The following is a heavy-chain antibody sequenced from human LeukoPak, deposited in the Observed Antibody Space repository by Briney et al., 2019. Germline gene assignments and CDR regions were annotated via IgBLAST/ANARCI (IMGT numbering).Heavy chain of an antibody. J-gene: IGHJ4*02. Sequence: SETLSLTCTVSGGSVSNNNYYWGWIRQPPGRGLEWIGSLSYSGSTYYNPSLKSRVTISVDTSKNQFSLKVSSVTAADTAVYYRARVLAAAAHFDYWGQGTLVTVSS. CDR1: GGSVSNNNYY. CDR3: ARVLAAAAHFDY. D-gene: IGHD6-13*01. CDR2: LSYSGST. V-gene: IGHV4-39*01.